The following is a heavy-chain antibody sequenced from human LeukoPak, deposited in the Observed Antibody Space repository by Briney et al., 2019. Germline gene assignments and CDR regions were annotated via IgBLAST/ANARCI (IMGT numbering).Heavy chain of an antibody. CDR2: ISWNSGSI. J-gene: IGHJ3*02. V-gene: IGHV3-9*01. CDR1: GFTFDDYA. Sequence: GRSLRLSCAASGFTFDDYAMHWVRQAPGKGLEWVSGISWNSGSIGYADSVKGRFTISRDNAKNPLYLQMNSLRAEDTALYYCAKGVAVAVESAFDIWGQGTMVTVSS. CDR3: AKGVAVAVESAFDI. D-gene: IGHD6-19*01.